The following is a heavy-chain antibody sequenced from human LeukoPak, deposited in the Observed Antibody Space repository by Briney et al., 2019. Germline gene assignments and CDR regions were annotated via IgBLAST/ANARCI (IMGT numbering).Heavy chain of an antibody. J-gene: IGHJ4*02. CDR3: ARRSAYGFDY. CDR1: GFTFSSYE. CDR2: ISSSGSTI. D-gene: IGHD5-12*01. Sequence: PGGSLRLPCAASGFTFSSYEMNWVRQAPGKGLELISYISSSGSTIYYADSVKGRFTISRDNAKNSLYLQMNSLRAEDTTLYYCARRSAYGFDYWGQGTLVTVSS. V-gene: IGHV3-48*03.